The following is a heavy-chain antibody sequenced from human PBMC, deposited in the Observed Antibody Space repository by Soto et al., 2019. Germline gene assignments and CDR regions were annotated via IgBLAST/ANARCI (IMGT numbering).Heavy chain of an antibody. CDR2: ITAFNGAT. J-gene: IGHJ5*02. D-gene: IGHD4-4*01. CDR3: ARDLSWPSDYTELVDNWVDH. V-gene: IGHV1-18*01. CDR1: GYSFTSYG. Sequence: QVQLVQSGSEVKEPGASVKVSCKASGYSFTSYGISWVRQAPGQGLEWLGWITAFNGATNYAQRVQDRVTMTTDTSTSIAYMELRRLRSDDTAVSYWARDLSWPSDYTELVDNWVDHWGQGTLVTVSS.